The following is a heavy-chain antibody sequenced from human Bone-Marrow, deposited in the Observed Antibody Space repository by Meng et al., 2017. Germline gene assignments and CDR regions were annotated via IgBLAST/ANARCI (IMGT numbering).Heavy chain of an antibody. CDR3: ARDRDYGDYPQPDAFDI. CDR2: ISGSGGST. D-gene: IGHD4-17*01. J-gene: IGHJ3*02. Sequence: GESLKISCAASGFTFSSYAMSWVRQAPGKGLEWVSAISGSGGSTYYADSVKGRFTISRDNSKNTLYLQMNSLRAEDTAVYYCARDRDYGDYPQPDAFDIWGQGTMVTV. V-gene: IGHV3-23*01. CDR1: GFTFSSYA.